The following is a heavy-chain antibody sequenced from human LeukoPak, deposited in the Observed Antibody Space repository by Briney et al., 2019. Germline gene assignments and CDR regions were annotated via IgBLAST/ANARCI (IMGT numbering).Heavy chain of an antibody. CDR3: AKQLGGWFDP. J-gene: IGHJ5*02. D-gene: IGHD3-16*01. Sequence: PSETLSLTCTVSGDSIRGYYWSWIRQPAGKGLEWIGRIYSSGSTNYNPSLESRVTILVDNSKNQFSLKLRSVTAADTALYYCAKQLGGWFDPWGQGTLVTVSS. V-gene: IGHV4-4*07. CDR1: GDSIRGYY. CDR2: IYSSGST.